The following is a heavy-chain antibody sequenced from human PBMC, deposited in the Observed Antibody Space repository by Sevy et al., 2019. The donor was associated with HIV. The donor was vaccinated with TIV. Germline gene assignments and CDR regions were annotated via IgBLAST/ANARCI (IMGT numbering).Heavy chain of an antibody. CDR2: IYKNSQA. V-gene: IGHV3-53*01. CDR1: GFNISIDF. CDR3: VRSLGGPLNQ. J-gene: IGHJ4*02. D-gene: IGHD3-16*01. Sequence: GGSLRLSCAASGFNISIDFMRWVRQAPGKGLECLSVIYKNSQAYYMDSVMGRFTISRDNSRNRLYLHMTSLRVEDTAKYYCVRSLGGPLNQWGQGTLVTVSS.